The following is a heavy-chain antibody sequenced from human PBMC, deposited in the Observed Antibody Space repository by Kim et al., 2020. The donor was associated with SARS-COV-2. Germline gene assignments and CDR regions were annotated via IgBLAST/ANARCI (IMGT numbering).Heavy chain of an antibody. Sequence: GESLKISCEASGYRFTNYYINWVRQMPGKGLECMGRIDPSDSFTNYSPSFQGHVTISADKSINTAYLQWSSLKASDTAIYYCASQNIMGASYIVYYGMDVLGQGTTVTAAS. V-gene: IGHV5-10-1*01. D-gene: IGHD1-26*01. CDR2: IDPSDSFT. CDR3: ASQNIMGASYIVYYGMDV. J-gene: IGHJ6*02. CDR1: GYRFTNYY.